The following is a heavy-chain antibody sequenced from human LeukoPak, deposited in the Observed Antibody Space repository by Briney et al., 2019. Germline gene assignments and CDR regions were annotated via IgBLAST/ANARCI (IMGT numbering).Heavy chain of an antibody. J-gene: IGHJ4*02. CDR1: GFTFNYFS. D-gene: IGHD6-13*01. CDR2: ISNTGDTI. CDR3: AKDSSTWYRAFDS. Sequence: GGSLRLSCAASGFTFNYFSMNWVRQAPGKGLERLLYISNTGDTIYYADSVKGRFTISRDNAKNSLYLQMNSLRAEDTAVYYCAKDSSTWYRAFDSWGQGTLVTVSS. V-gene: IGHV3-48*04.